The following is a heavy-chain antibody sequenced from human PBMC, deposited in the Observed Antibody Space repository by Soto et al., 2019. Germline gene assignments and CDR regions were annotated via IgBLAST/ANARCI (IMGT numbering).Heavy chain of an antibody. CDR2: IYPGDSDT. CDR3: ARHGRDYYGSGSYYSFYYYGMDV. Sequence: PGESLKISCKGSGYSLTSYWIGWVRQMPGKGLEWMGIIYPGDSDTRYSPSFQGQVTISADKSISTAYLQWSSLKASDTAMYYCARHGRDYYGSGSYYSFYYYGMDVWGQGTTVTVSS. J-gene: IGHJ6*02. V-gene: IGHV5-51*01. CDR1: GYSLTSYW. D-gene: IGHD3-10*01.